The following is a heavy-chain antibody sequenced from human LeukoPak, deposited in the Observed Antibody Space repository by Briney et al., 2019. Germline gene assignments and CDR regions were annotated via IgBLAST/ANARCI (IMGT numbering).Heavy chain of an antibody. J-gene: IGHJ3*02. CDR2: IYSGGST. Sequence: GGSLRLSCAASGFTFSSHTLNWVRQAPGKGLEWISVIYSGGSTYYADSVKGRFTISRDNSKNTLYLQMNSLRAEDTAVYYCARAVGSGSAFDIWGQGTMVTVSS. D-gene: IGHD2-15*01. CDR1: GFTFSSHT. CDR3: ARAVGSGSAFDI. V-gene: IGHV3-53*01.